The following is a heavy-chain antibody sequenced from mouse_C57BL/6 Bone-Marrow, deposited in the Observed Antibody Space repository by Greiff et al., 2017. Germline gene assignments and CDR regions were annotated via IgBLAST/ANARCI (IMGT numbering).Heavy chain of an antibody. CDR1: GYTFTSYW. Sequence: QVQLKQPGAELVKPGASVKLSCKASGYTFTSYWMHWVKQRPGQGLEWIGMIHPNSGSTNYNEKFKSKATLTVDKSSSTAYMQLSSLTSEDAVVYYCARGLYYGSTGFDYWGQGTTLTVSS. CDR3: ARGLYYGSTGFDY. J-gene: IGHJ2*01. V-gene: IGHV1-64*01. CDR2: IHPNSGST. D-gene: IGHD1-1*01.